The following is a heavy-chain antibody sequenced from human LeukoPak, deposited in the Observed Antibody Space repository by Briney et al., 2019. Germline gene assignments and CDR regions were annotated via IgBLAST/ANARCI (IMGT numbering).Heavy chain of an antibody. CDR1: GFTFSSYW. J-gene: IGHJ4*02. D-gene: IGHD2-2*02. Sequence: EGSLRLSCAASGFTFSSYWMHWVRQAPGKGLVWVSRINSDGSSTSYADSVKGRFTISRDNAKNTLYLQMNSLRAEDTAVYYCARDPLGYCSSTSCYTGYFDYWGQGTLVTVSS. CDR2: INSDGSST. CDR3: ARDPLGYCSSTSCYTGYFDY. V-gene: IGHV3-74*01.